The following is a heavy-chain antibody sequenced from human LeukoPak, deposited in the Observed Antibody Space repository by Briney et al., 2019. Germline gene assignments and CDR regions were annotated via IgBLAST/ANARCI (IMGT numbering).Heavy chain of an antibody. CDR2: INHSGST. D-gene: IGHD4-17*01. V-gene: IGHV4-34*01. Sequence: SETLSLTCAVYGGSFSGYYWSWIRQPPGKGLEWIGEINHSGSTNYNPSLKSRVTISVDTSKNQFSLKLSSVTAADTAVYYCAGDYGDYGNSIDYWGQGTLVTVSS. CDR3: AGDYGDYGNSIDY. J-gene: IGHJ4*02. CDR1: GGSFSGYY.